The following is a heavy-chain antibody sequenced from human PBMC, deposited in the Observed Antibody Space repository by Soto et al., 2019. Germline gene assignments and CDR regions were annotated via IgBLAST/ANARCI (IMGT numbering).Heavy chain of an antibody. CDR1: GGSISSYY. CDR2: IYYSGST. Sequence: SETLSLTCTVSGGSISSYYWSWIRQPPGKGLEWIGYIYYSGSTNYNPSLKSRVTISVDTSKNQFSLKLSSVTAADTAVYYCARSHYYGSGSYPQLDYWGQGTLVTVSS. CDR3: ARSHYYGSGSYPQLDY. V-gene: IGHV4-59*01. J-gene: IGHJ4*02. D-gene: IGHD3-10*01.